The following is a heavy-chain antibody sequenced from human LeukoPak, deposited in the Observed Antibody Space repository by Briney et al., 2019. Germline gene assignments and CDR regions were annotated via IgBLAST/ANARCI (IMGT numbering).Heavy chain of an antibody. CDR2: INGDGTSI. J-gene: IGHJ4*02. CDR1: GFTFNNFW. Sequence: GGSLRLSCAASGFTFNNFWMYWVRQAPGKGLVWVSRINGDGTSISYADSVNGRFAISRDNAKDALYLQMNSLRAEDTALYFCTRDFRNLGFDYWGQGTLVTVSS. V-gene: IGHV3-74*01. CDR3: TRDFRNLGFDY. D-gene: IGHD1-14*01.